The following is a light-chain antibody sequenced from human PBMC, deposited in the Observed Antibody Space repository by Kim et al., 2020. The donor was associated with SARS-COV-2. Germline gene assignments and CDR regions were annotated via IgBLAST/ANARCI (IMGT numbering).Light chain of an antibody. Sequence: KTVTISCPRHSGTISTRYVQWDPQRPGSSATPVGSEAVHVPAGVPARSSGSIDSSTNSSTLTISGVETEDEVDCYRQSYERTNHWVFGGGTKLTVL. CDR3: QSYERTNHWV. CDR2: EAV. CDR1: SGTISTRY. V-gene: IGLV6-57*01. J-gene: IGLJ3*02.